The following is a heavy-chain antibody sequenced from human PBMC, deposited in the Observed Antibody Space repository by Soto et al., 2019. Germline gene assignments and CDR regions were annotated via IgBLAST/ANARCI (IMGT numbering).Heavy chain of an antibody. Sequence: QVQLVQSGAEVKKPGASVKVSCKASGYTFTSHDINWVRQATGQRPEWMGWMNPNSGNTGYAQKFQGRVTMTRDTSISTAYMELSSLTSEDTAIYFCASDIGGGSGYGAYFDPWGQGTLVTVSS. V-gene: IGHV1-8*01. D-gene: IGHD2-15*01. CDR3: ASDIGGGSGYGAYFDP. CDR1: GYTFTSHD. CDR2: MNPNSGNT. J-gene: IGHJ5*02.